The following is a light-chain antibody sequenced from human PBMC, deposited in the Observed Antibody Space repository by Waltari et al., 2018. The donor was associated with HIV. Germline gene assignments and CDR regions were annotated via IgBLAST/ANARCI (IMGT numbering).Light chain of an antibody. J-gene: IGLJ1*01. CDR1: SSNVGSDDL. Sequence: QSALTQPASVSASPGQSITLSCPGTSSNVGSDDLASWYQQHPGEAPKLIIYEVTKRPSGVSNRFSGSKSGNTASLTISGLQAEDEADYYCCSCPRSGIRYVFGTGTKVTVL. CDR2: EVT. CDR3: CSCPRSGIRYV. V-gene: IGLV2-23*02.